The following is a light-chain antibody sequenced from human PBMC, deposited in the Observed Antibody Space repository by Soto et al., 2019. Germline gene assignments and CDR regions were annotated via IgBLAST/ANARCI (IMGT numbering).Light chain of an antibody. CDR1: QGVSGN. CDR3: QQYNSYSSLT. CDR2: GAS. Sequence: EIVMTQSPATLSVSPGERATLSCRASQGVSGNLAWYQQKPGQAPRLLIYGASTRATGIPARFSGSGSGTEFTLTISSLQSEDFAVYYCQQYNSYSSLTFGQGTKVEI. V-gene: IGKV3-15*01. J-gene: IGKJ1*01.